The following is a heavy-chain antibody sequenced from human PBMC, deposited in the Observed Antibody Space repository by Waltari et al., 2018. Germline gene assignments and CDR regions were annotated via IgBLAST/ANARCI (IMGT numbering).Heavy chain of an antibody. V-gene: IGHV3-21*01. CDR3: ASHFEDYYYYMDV. CDR1: GFSFHSYT. J-gene: IGHJ6*03. CDR2: IGANGDYI. Sequence: EVQLVESGGGLVTPGESLRLSYVASGFSFHSYTMNWVRQAPGKGLEWVSAIGANGDYIYYADSVKGRFTTSRDNARNSLYLQMTSLRVEDTAIYFCASHFEDYYYYMDVWGKGTTVTVSS.